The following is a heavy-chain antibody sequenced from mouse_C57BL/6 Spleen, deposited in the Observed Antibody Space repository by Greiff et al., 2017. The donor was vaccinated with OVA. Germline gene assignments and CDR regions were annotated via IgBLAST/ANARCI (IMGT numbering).Heavy chain of an antibody. Sequence: EVQLQQSGPGLVKPSQSLSLTCSVTGYSITSGYYWNWIRQFPGNKLEWMGYISYDGSNNYNPSLKNRISITRDTSKTQFFLKLNSVTTEDTATEDGARGEDYYGSSDGYAMDYWGQGTSVTVSS. J-gene: IGHJ4*01. V-gene: IGHV3-6*01. CDR2: ISYDGSN. CDR1: GYSITSGYY. CDR3: ARGEDYYGSSDGYAMDY. D-gene: IGHD1-1*01.